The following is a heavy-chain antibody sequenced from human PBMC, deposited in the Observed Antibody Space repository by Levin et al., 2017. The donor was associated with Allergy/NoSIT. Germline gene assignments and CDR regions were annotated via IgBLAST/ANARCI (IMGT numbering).Heavy chain of an antibody. CDR1: GGSFSGYF. Sequence: TSETLSLTCAVYGGSFSGYFCTWIRQPPGKGLEWIGEINHSGSTNYNPSLKSRVTISVDTSKNQFSLKLSSVTAADTAVYYCARGYGSGSYPYYYYYGMGVWGQGTTVTVSS. CDR3: ARGYGSGSYPYYYYYGMGV. CDR2: INHSGST. D-gene: IGHD3-10*01. J-gene: IGHJ6*02. V-gene: IGHV4-34*01.